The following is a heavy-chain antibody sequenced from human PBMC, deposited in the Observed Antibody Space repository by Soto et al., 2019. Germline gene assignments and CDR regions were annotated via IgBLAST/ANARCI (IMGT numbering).Heavy chain of an antibody. CDR2: ISSSSSYI. V-gene: IGHV3-21*01. D-gene: IGHD6-13*01. CDR1: GFTFSSYS. CDR3: ARIGQQLAPIDSWFDP. Sequence: EVQLVESGGGLVKPGGSLRLSCAASGFTFSSYSMNWVRQAPGKGLEWVSSISSSSSYIYYADSVKGRFTISRDNDKKSLDLRMNRLRAEDTAVYYCARIGQQLAPIDSWFDPWGQGTLVNVSS. J-gene: IGHJ5*02.